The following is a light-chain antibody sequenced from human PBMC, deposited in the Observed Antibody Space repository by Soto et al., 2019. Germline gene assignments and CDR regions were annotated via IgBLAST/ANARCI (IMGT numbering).Light chain of an antibody. CDR1: ASVSSTS. J-gene: IGKJ1*01. CDR2: GVS. V-gene: IGKV3-20*01. CDR3: QQYYNSVWT. Sequence: EIVLTQSPGTLSLSPGERGTLSCRASASVSSTSLAWYQQKPGQSPRLLMYGVSCSATGIPDRYSGSGSGKDFTLTINRLKHEDFAVYFGQQYYNSVWTFSQGTKVEI.